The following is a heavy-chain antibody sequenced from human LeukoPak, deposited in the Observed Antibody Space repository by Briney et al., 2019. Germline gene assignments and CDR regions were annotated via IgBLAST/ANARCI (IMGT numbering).Heavy chain of an antibody. D-gene: IGHD1-7*01. J-gene: IGHJ4*02. Sequence: GSLRLSCAASGFTVSSNYMSWVRQAPGRGLEWIGEINHSGNTNYNPSLKSRVTISVDTSKNQFSLKLSSVTAADTAVYYCARQGIYSLNYFYWGQGTLVTVSS. CDR2: INHSGNT. CDR3: ARQGIYSLNYFY. V-gene: IGHV4-34*01. CDR1: GFTVSSNY.